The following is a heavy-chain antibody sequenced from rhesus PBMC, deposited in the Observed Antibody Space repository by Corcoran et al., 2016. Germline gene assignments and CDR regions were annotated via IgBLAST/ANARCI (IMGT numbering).Heavy chain of an antibody. V-gene: IGHV4-73*01. CDR2: FNGNSAST. CDR1: GGSISGYY. Sequence: QVKLQQWGEGLVKPSETLSLTCAVYGGSISGYYWSWIRQPPGKGLEWIGNFNGNSASTNYTPSLKNRVTISKDTAKNQFSLKLSSVTAADTAVYYCARGGKQRLVSFSLDVWGRGVLVTVSS. J-gene: IGHJ5-2*02. CDR3: ARGGKQRLVSFSLDV. D-gene: IGHD6S26*01.